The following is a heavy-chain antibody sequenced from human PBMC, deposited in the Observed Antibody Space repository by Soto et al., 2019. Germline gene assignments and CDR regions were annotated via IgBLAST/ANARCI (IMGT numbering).Heavy chain of an antibody. V-gene: IGHV3-48*01. CDR1: GFTLSSYS. J-gene: IGHJ6*04. Sequence: EVQLVESGGGLVQPGGSLRLSCEASGFTLSSYSMNWARQAPGQGLEWVSYISSSSSTIYYADSVKGRFTISRDNAKNSLYLQMNRLRGEDMAVYYCARDNPRSSGWDVWGEGTTVTVSS. CDR3: ARDNPRSSGWDV. CDR2: ISSSSSTI.